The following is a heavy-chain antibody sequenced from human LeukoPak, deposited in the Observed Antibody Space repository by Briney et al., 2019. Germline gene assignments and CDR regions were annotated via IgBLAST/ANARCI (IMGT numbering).Heavy chain of an antibody. CDR2: MNPNSGNT. CDR1: GYTFTSYD. D-gene: IGHD2-15*01. J-gene: IGHJ4*02. V-gene: IGHV1-8*01. Sequence: ASVKVSCKASGYTFTSYDINWVRQATGQGLEWMGWMNPNSGNTGYAQKFQGRVTMTRNTSISTAYMELSSLRSEDTAVYYCARVKSPSRGYCSGGSCYWGYWGQGTLVTVSS. CDR3: ARVKSPSRGYCSGGSCYWGY.